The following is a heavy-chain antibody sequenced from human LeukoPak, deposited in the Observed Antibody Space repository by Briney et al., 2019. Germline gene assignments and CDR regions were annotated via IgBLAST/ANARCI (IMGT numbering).Heavy chain of an antibody. CDR2: IYASGST. V-gene: IGHV4-4*07. CDR3: ARGPTFGGVIAPEGMDV. D-gene: IGHD3-16*02. Sequence: SETLSLTCTVSGGSISTYFWSWIRQPAGKGLEWIGRIYASGSTNYNPSLKSRVTMSVDTSKNQFSLKLSSVTAADTAVYYCARGPTFGGVIAPEGMDVWGQGTTVTVSS. J-gene: IGHJ6*02. CDR1: GGSISTYF.